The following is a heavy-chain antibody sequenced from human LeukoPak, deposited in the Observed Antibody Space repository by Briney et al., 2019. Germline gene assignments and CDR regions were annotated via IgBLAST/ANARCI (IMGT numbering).Heavy chain of an antibody. J-gene: IGHJ6*04. Sequence: GGSLRLSCAASGFTFSSYSMNWVRQAPGKGLEWVSSISISIGYIYYADSVRGRFNISRDNAKNSLYLQMNSLRAEDTAVYYCAELGITMIGGVWGKGTTVTISS. D-gene: IGHD3-10*02. CDR1: GFTFSSYS. CDR2: ISISIGYI. V-gene: IGHV3-21*01. CDR3: AELGITMIGGV.